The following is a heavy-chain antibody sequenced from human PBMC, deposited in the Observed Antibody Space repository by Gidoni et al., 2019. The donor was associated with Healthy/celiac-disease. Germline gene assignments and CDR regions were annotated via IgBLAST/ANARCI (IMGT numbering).Heavy chain of an antibody. V-gene: IGHV3-66*01. CDR3: ARGERWLQHPHFDY. J-gene: IGHJ4*02. D-gene: IGHD5-12*01. Sequence: EVQLVESGGGLVQPGGSLRLSCAASGFTVSSNYMSWVRQAPGKGLEWVSVIYSGGSTYYADSVKGRFTISRDNSKNTLYLQMNSLRAEDTAVYYCARGERWLQHPHFDYWGQGTLVTVSS. CDR1: GFTVSSNY. CDR2: IYSGGST.